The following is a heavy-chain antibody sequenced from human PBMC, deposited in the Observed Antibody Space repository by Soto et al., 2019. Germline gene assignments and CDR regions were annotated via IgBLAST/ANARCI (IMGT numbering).Heavy chain of an antibody. D-gene: IGHD3-3*01. CDR2: VDPEDGET. CDR1: GYTLTELS. Sequence: ASVKVSCKVSGYTLTELSMHWVRQAPGKGLEWMGGVDPEDGETIYAQKFQGRVTMTEDTSTDTAYMELSSLRSEDTAVYYCAGLHTYYDFWSGYPTPGSGWFDPWGQGTLVTVSS. J-gene: IGHJ5*02. CDR3: AGLHTYYDFWSGYPTPGSGWFDP. V-gene: IGHV1-24*01.